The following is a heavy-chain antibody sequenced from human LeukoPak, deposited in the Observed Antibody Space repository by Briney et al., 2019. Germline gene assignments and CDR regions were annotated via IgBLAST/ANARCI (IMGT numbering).Heavy chain of an antibody. D-gene: IGHD2-2*01. CDR3: ARASFDWSDRLGYCSSTSCYAFDY. Sequence: ASVKVSCKASGYTFTSYDINWVRQATGQGLEWMGWMNPNSGNTGYAQKFQGRVTMTRDTSISTAYMELSRLRSDDTAVYYCARASFDWSDRLGYCSSTSCYAFDYWGQGTLVTVSS. CDR2: MNPNSGNT. J-gene: IGHJ4*02. CDR1: GYTFTSYD. V-gene: IGHV1-8*02.